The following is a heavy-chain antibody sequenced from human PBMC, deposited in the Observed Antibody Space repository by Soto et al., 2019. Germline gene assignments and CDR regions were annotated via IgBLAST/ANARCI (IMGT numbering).Heavy chain of an antibody. CDR3: ARANSSGWYRDYFDY. CDR1: GYTFTGYY. Sequence: ASVKVSCKASGYTFTGYYMHWVRQAPGQGLEWMGWINPNSGGTNYAQKFQGWVTMTRDTSISTAYMELSRLRSDDTAVYYCARANSSGWYRDYFDYWGQGTLLTVSS. V-gene: IGHV1-2*04. CDR2: INPNSGGT. J-gene: IGHJ4*02. D-gene: IGHD6-19*01.